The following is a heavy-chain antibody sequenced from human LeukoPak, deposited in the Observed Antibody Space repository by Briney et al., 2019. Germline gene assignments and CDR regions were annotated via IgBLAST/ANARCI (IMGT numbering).Heavy chain of an antibody. Sequence: KPSETLSLTCTVSGGSISSYYWTWIRQPAGKGLEWIGRIYSSGSTYYNPSLKSRVTMSVDTSKNQFSLKLSSVTAADTAVYYCARDAYYYESGGYYQLDYWGQGTLVTVSS. CDR1: GGSISSYY. D-gene: IGHD3-22*01. CDR3: ARDAYYYESGGYYQLDY. V-gene: IGHV4-4*07. J-gene: IGHJ4*02. CDR2: IYSSGST.